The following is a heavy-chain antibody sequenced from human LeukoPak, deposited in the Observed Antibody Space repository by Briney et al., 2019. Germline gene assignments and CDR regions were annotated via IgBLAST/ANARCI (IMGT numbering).Heavy chain of an antibody. V-gene: IGHV1-69*06. CDR2: IIPIFGTA. Sequence: ASVKVSCKASGGTFSSYAISWVRQAPGQGLEWMGGIIPIFGTANYAQKFQGRVTITADKSTSTAYMDLSSLRSEDTAVYYCARDLPPYYFDYWGQGTLVTVSS. CDR3: ARDLPPYYFDY. CDR1: GGTFSSYA. J-gene: IGHJ4*02.